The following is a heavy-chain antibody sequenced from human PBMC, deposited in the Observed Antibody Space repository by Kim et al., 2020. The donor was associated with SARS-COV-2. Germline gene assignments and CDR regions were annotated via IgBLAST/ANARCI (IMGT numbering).Heavy chain of an antibody. CDR1: GFTFSSYA. V-gene: IGHV3-23*01. J-gene: IGHJ4*02. Sequence: GGSLRLSCAASGFTFSSYAMSWVRQAPGKGLEWVSSVRGSGDNTYYADSVKGRFTISRDNSKNTVYLQMNSLRAEDTAVYYCAKAIATTMNGGHFDHWGQGTLVTVSS. CDR2: VRGSGDNT. D-gene: IGHD4-17*01. CDR3: AKAIATTMNGGHFDH.